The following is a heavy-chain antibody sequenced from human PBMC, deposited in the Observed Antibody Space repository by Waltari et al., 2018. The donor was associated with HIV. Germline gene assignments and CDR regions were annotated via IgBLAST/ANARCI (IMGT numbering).Heavy chain of an antibody. D-gene: IGHD3-3*01. Sequence: EVQLVESGGGLVQPGGSPRLSCAASGFTFSSYWMSWVRQAPGKGMDGVGNKKQDGNEKYYVDSVKGRFTNSRDNAKNSLYRQMNSLRAEDTAVYYCARITIFGVVNDYGMDVWGQGTTVTVSS. V-gene: IGHV3-7*01. J-gene: IGHJ6*02. CDR3: ARITIFGVVNDYGMDV. CDR1: GFTFSSYW. CDR2: KKQDGNEK.